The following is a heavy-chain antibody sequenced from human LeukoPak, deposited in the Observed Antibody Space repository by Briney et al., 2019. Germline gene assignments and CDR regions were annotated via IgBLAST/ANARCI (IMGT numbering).Heavy chain of an antibody. CDR2: ISYDGNNK. V-gene: IGHV3-30*18. J-gene: IGHJ4*02. Sequence: GGSLRLSCAASGFTFSDHVMHWVRQAPDKGLEWVAMISYDGNNKYYADSVKGRFTISRDNTKNTLYLQMNSLRAEDTAIYYCAKSSYYDSSGYYREYYFDYWGQGTLVTVSS. D-gene: IGHD3-22*01. CDR3: AKSSYYDSSGYYREYYFDY. CDR1: GFTFSDHV.